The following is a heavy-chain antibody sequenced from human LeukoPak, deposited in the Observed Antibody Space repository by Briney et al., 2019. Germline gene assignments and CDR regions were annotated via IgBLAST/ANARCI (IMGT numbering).Heavy chain of an antibody. J-gene: IGHJ4*02. D-gene: IGHD4-17*01. CDR3: AKPHYGDYEGYYFDY. CDR1: GFTFSSYG. Sequence: GGSLRLSCAASGFTFSSYGMHWVRQAPGKGLEWVAFIRYDGSNKYYADSVKGRFTISRDNSKNTLYLQMNSLRAEDTAVYYCAKPHYGDYEGYYFDYWGQGTLVTVSS. CDR2: IRYDGSNK. V-gene: IGHV3-30*02.